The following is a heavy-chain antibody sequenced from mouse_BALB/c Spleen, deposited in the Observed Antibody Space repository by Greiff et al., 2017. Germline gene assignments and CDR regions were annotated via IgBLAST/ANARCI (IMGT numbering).Heavy chain of an antibody. J-gene: IGHJ4*01. CDR3: AKYDVDYAMDY. V-gene: IGHV5-6-3*01. D-gene: IGHD2-14*01. Sequence: EVKVVESGGGLVQPGGSLKLSCAASGFTFSSYGMSWVRQTPDKRLELVATINSNGGSTYYPDSVKGRFTISRDNAKNTLYLQMSSLKSEDTAMYYCAKYDVDYAMDYWGQGTSVTVS. CDR2: INSNGGST. CDR1: GFTFSSYG.